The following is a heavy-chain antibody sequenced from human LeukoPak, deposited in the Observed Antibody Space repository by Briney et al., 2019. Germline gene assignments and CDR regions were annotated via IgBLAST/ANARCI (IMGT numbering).Heavy chain of an antibody. CDR3: SRDVGITIFGVADDAFDI. J-gene: IGHJ3*02. D-gene: IGHD3-3*01. CDR2: IYYSGST. V-gene: IGHV4-59*01. CDR1: GGSINSYY. Sequence: PSETLSLTCTVSGGSINSYYWSWIRQPPGKGLEWIGYIYYSGSTNYNPSPKSRVTISVDTSKNQFSLKLSSVTAADTAVYYCSRDVGITIFGVADDAFDIWGEGTMVTVSS.